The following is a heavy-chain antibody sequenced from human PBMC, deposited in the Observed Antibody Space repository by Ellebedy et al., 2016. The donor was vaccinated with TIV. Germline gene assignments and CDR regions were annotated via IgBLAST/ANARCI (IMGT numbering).Heavy chain of an antibody. CDR2: INPDGSEK. V-gene: IGHV3-7*01. D-gene: IGHD1-26*01. Sequence: GESLKISCAASGFIISGDWMSWVRQAPGKGLEWVAHINPDGSEKYYVDSVKGRFTISRDNAKNSLYLQMNSLRAEDTAVYYCAAALIVGATGRNMDVWGQGTTVTVSS. CDR3: AAALIVGATGRNMDV. CDR1: GFIISGDW. J-gene: IGHJ6*02.